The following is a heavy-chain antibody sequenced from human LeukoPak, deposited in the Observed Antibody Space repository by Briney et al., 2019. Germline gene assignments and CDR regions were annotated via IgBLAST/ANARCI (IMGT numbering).Heavy chain of an antibody. CDR2: INPNSGGT. V-gene: IGHV1-2*02. CDR1: GYTFTGYY. J-gene: IGHJ4*02. D-gene: IGHD3-10*01. CDR3: AVGLSMVRGVINDY. Sequence: ASVKVSCKASGYTFTGYYMHWVRQAPGQGLEWMGWINPNSGGTNYEQKFQGRVTMTRDTSISTAYMELSRLRSDDTAVYYCAVGLSMVRGVINDYWGQGTLVTVSS.